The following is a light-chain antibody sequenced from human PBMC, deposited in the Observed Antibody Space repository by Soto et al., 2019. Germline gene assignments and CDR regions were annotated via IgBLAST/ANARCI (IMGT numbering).Light chain of an antibody. CDR1: QTIRRW. J-gene: IGKJ1*01. CDR2: DAS. Sequence: DIEMTQPPSTLSASVGDRLTITCRASQTIRRWLAWYQLGPGKAPKVLIYDASTSESGVPARFSGRGSETESTLTISSLQREDSATYYCQHYSSDPWTFGQGTKVEIK. CDR3: QHYSSDPWT. V-gene: IGKV1-5*01.